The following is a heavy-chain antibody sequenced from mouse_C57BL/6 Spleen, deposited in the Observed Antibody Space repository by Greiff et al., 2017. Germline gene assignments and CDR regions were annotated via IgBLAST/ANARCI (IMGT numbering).Heavy chain of an antibody. CDR3: ASGLRDYYAMDY. CDR1: CYTFTSYW. J-gene: IGHJ4*01. D-gene: IGHD1-1*01. CDR2: IYPSDSET. V-gene: IGHV1-61*01. Sequence: QVQLQQPGAELVRPGSSVKLSCKASCYTFTSYWMDWVKQRPGQGLEWIGNIYPSDSETHYNQKFKDKATLTVDKSSSTAYMQLSSLTSEDSAVYYCASGLRDYYAMDYWGQGTSVTVSS.